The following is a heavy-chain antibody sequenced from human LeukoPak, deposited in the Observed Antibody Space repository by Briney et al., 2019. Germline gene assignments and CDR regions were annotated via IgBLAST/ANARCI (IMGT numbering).Heavy chain of an antibody. Sequence: PGASVKVSWKASGYTFTSYYMHWVRQAPGQGLEWMGIINPSGGSTSYAQKFQGRVTMTRDMSTSTVYMELSSLRSEDTAVYYCAKENRNYAFDIWGQGTMVTVSS. CDR3: AKENRNYAFDI. D-gene: IGHD1-7*01. CDR2: INPSGGST. CDR1: GYTFTSYY. V-gene: IGHV1-46*01. J-gene: IGHJ3*02.